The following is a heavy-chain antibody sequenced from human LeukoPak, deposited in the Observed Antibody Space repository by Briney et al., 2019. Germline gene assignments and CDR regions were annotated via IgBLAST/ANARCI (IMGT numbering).Heavy chain of an antibody. CDR2: IYPGDSDT. J-gene: IGHJ4*02. D-gene: IGHD2-2*01. V-gene: IGHV5-51*01. CDR3: ARQASPNLYCSSTSCPYYFDY. CDR1: GYSFTSYW. Sequence: GESLKISCKGSGYSFTSYWIGWVRQMPGKGLEWMGIIYPGDSDTRDSPSLQGQVTISADKSISTAYLQWSSLKASDTAMYYCARQASPNLYCSSTSCPYYFDYWGQGTLVTVSS.